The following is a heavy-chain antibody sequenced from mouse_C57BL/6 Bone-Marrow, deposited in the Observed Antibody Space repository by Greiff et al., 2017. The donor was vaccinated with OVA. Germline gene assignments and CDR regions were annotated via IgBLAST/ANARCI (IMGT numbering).Heavy chain of an antibody. CDR2: ISSGGDYI. Sequence: EVKLQESGEGLVKPGGSLKLSCAASGFTFSSYAMSWVRQTPEKRLEWVAYISSGGDYIYYADTVKGRFTISRDNARNTLYLQMSSLKSEDTAMYYCTRGYYYGSSSRYYAMDYWGQGTSVTVSS. J-gene: IGHJ4*01. CDR1: GFTFSSYA. D-gene: IGHD1-1*01. V-gene: IGHV5-9-1*02. CDR3: TRGYYYGSSSRYYAMDY.